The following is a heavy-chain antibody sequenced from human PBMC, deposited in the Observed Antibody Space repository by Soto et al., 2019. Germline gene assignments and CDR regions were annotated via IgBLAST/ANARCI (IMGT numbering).Heavy chain of an antibody. CDR1: GFTFSSHA. V-gene: IGHV3-23*01. Sequence: EVQLLESGGGLVQPGGSLRLSCAASGFTFSSHAMSWVRQAPGKGLEWVSAISGSGGSTYYADSVKGRFTISRDNSKNTLYLQMNSLRAEDTAVYYCVRGGSYCGGDCFDYWGQGTLVTGSS. J-gene: IGHJ4*02. CDR3: VRGGSYCGGDCFDY. D-gene: IGHD2-21*02. CDR2: ISGSGGST.